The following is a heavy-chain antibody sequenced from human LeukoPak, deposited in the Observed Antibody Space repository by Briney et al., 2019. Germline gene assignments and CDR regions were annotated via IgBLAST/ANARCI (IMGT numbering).Heavy chain of an antibody. D-gene: IGHD2-2*02. CDR2: IIPIFGTA. V-gene: IGHV1-69*05. Sequence: SVKVSCQAPGNTFSNYAISWVRQAPGQGLEWMGGIIPIFGTANYAQKFQGRVTITTDESTSTAYMELSSLRSEDSAVYYCARSAGPVIVPAAIGASGYYYYMDVWDKGTTVTVSS. J-gene: IGHJ6*03. CDR3: ARSAGPVIVPAAIGASGYYYYMDV. CDR1: GNTFSNYA.